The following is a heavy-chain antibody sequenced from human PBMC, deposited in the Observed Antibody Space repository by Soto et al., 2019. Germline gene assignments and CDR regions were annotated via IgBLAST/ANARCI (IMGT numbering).Heavy chain of an antibody. J-gene: IGHJ3*02. CDR2: MNPNSGKT. CDR3: ASSRGETDAFVI. CDR1: GYTFTSYD. V-gene: IGHV1-8*01. Sequence: ASVKVSCKASGYTFTSYDINWVRQATGQGLEWMGWMNPNSGKTGYAQKFQGRVTMTRNTSISTAYMEVSSLSSEDTAVYYCASSRGETDAFVIWGEGTMIAVSS.